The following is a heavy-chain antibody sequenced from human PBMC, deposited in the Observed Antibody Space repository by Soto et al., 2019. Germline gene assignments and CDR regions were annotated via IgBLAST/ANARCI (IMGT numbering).Heavy chain of an antibody. CDR1: VFPFSSYA. D-gene: IGHD3-10*01. CDR2: ISGSGGST. Sequence: GSLRLSCAASVFPFSSYAMSWFRQAPVKGLEWVSLISGSGGSTYYADTVKGRFTISRDNSRDTLYMQMSSLRAEDKAVYYCAKVHGSGSYNKFPHYWGQGT. CDR3: AKVHGSGSYNKFPHY. J-gene: IGHJ4*02. V-gene: IGHV3-23*01.